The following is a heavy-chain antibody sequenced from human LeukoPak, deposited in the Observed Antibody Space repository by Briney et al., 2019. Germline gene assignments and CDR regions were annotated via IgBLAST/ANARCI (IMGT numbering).Heavy chain of an antibody. V-gene: IGHV4-39*07. CDR1: GGSISSSSYY. D-gene: IGHD3-3*01. J-gene: IGHJ5*02. CDR3: ARDPLTYYDFWSGKTSNWFDP. Sequence: SETLSLTCSVSGGSISSSSYYWGWIRQPPGKGLEWIGSIYYSGSTYYNPSLKSRVTISVDTSKNQFSLKLSSVTAADTAVYYCARDPLTYYDFWSGKTSNWFDPWGQGTLVTVSS. CDR2: IYYSGST.